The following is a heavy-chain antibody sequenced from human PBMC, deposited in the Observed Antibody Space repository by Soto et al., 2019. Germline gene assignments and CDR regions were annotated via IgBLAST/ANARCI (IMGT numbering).Heavy chain of an antibody. J-gene: IGHJ5*02. D-gene: IGHD2-2*01. V-gene: IGHV1-69*06. CDR3: ARDSDIVVVPDARGKAYNWFDP. Sequence: GASVKVSCKASGGTFSSYAISWVRQAPGQGLGWMGGIIPIFGTVNYAQKFQGRVTITADKSTSTAYMELSSLRSEDTAVYYCARDSDIVVVPDARGKAYNWFDPWGQGTLVTVS. CDR2: IIPIFGTV. CDR1: GGTFSSYA.